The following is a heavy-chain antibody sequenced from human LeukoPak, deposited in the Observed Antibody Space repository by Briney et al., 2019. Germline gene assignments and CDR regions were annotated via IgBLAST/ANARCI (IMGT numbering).Heavy chain of an antibody. D-gene: IGHD6-6*01. Sequence: AGGSLRLSCAASGFTFSSYSMYWVRQAPGKGLEWVSYISSSSSTIYYADSVKGRFTISRDNAKNSLYLQMNSLRAEDTAVYYCAKGRHSSSSYYYYYYMDVWGKGTTVTVSS. CDR3: AKGRHSSSSYYYYYYMDV. V-gene: IGHV3-48*04. CDR2: ISSSSSTI. J-gene: IGHJ6*03. CDR1: GFTFSSYS.